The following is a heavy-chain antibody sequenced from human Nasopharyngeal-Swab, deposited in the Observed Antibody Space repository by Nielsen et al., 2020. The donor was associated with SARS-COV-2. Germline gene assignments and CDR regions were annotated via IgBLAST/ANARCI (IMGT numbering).Heavy chain of an antibody. CDR2: INRDGSST. CDR3: ARVKYDSSGYYYSGSDY. J-gene: IGHJ4*02. CDR1: GLTFSSYW. D-gene: IGHD3-22*01. Sequence: LSLTCAASGLTFSSYWMHWVRQAPGNGLVWVSRINRDGSSTSYADSVKGRFTSFRDNAKNTLYLQMNSLRAEDTAVYYCARVKYDSSGYYYSGSDYWGQGTLVTVSS. V-gene: IGHV3-74*01.